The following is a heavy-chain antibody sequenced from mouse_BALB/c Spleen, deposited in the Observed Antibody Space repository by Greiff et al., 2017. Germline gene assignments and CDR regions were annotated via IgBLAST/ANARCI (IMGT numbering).Heavy chain of an antibody. J-gene: IGHJ4*01. CDR1: GDSITSGY. CDR2: ISYSGST. V-gene: IGHV3-8*02. CDR3: ARYSSSGPFMDY. D-gene: IGHD3-1*01. Sequence: EVKLMESGPSLVKPSQTLSLTCSVTGDSITSGYWNWIRKFPGNKLEYMGYISYSGSTYYNPSLKSRISITRDTSKNQYYLQLNSVTTEDTATYYCARYSSSGPFMDYWGQGTSVTVSS.